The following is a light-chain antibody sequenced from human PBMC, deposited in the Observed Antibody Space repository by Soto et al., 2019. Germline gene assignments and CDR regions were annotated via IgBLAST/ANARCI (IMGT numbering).Light chain of an antibody. CDR1: SSNIGNNY. CDR2: DNN. Sequence: QSVLTQPPSVSGAPGQKVTISCSGSSSNIGNNYVSWYQQLPATAPKLLMYDNNKRPSGIPDRFSGSKSGTSATLGITGLQTRDEADYYCGTWDTSLSAGGVFGGGTKLTVL. J-gene: IGLJ3*02. V-gene: IGLV1-51*01. CDR3: GTWDTSLSAGGV.